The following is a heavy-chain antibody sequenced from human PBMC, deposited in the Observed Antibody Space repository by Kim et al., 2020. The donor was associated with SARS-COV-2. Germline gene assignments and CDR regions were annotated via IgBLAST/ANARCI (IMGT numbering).Heavy chain of an antibody. CDR3: ARGDYQFEY. D-gene: IGHD5-12*01. CDR2: INPSYGST. J-gene: IGHJ4*02. Sequence: ASVKVSCKGSGYTFTSLYLHWVRQAPGQGLEWMGVINPSYGSTTYAQKFQGRVTLTRDTSTRTVYMDLSSLRSDDTAVYYCARGDYQFEYWGQGTLVTVS. V-gene: IGHV1-46*01. CDR1: GYTFTSLY.